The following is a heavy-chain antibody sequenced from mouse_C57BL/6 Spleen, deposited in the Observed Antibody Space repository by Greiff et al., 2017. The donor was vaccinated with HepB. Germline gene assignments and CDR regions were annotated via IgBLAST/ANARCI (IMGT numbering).Heavy chain of an antibody. CDR3: ARAGYYTWFAY. CDR2: INTNNGGT. J-gene: IGHJ3*01. V-gene: IGHV1-18*01. D-gene: IGHD2-12*01. CDR1: GYTFTDYN. Sequence: EVQLQQSGPELVKPGASVKIPCKASGYTFTDYNMDWVKQSHGKSLEWIGDINTNNGGTIYNQKFKGKATLTVDKSSSTAYMDLRSLTSEDTAVYYGARAGYYTWFAYWGQGTLVTVSA.